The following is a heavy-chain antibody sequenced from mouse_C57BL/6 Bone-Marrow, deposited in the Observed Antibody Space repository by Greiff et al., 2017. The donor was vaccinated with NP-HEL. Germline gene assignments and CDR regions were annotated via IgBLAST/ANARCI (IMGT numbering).Heavy chain of an antibody. Sequence: VKVVESGPGLVAPSQSLSITCTVSGFSLTSYGVDWVRQSPGKGLEWLGVIWGVGSTNYNSALKSRLSISKDNSKSQVFLKMNSLQTDDTAMYYCASLYYDYDDGRWFAYWGQGTLVTVSA. CDR2: IWGVGST. V-gene: IGHV2-6*01. D-gene: IGHD2-4*01. CDR1: GFSLTSYG. J-gene: IGHJ3*01. CDR3: ASLYYDYDDGRWFAY.